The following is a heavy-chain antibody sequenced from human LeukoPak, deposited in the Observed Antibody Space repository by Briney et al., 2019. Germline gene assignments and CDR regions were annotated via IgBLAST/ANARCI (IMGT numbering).Heavy chain of an antibody. CDR2: LSFDASGR. J-gene: IGHJ4*02. V-gene: IGHV3-30*04. CDR1: ELNFKTHA. CDR3: ARDLQEISSFYFDY. D-gene: IGHD3-16*02. Sequence: PGTSLRLSCVVSELNFKTHAMHWVRQAPGKGLEWVAGLSFDASGRNYADSVKGRFTISRDNSKNTLYLQMHSLSPEDTAVYFCARDLQEISSFYFDYWGQGSPVTVSS.